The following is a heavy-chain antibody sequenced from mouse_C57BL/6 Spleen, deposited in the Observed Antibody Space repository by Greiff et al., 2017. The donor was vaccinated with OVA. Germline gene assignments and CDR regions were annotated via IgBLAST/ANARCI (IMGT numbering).Heavy chain of an antibody. CDR2: IDPETGGT. D-gene: IGHD1-1*01. CDR1: GYTFTDYE. Sequence: QVQLQQSGAELVRPGASVTLSCKASGYTFTDYEMHWVKQTPVHGLEWIGAIDPETGGTAYNQKFKGKAILTADKSSSTAYMELRSLTSEDSAVYYGTRGPITTVVARGFAYWGKGTLVTVAA. CDR3: TRGPITTVVARGFAY. V-gene: IGHV1-15*01. J-gene: IGHJ3*01.